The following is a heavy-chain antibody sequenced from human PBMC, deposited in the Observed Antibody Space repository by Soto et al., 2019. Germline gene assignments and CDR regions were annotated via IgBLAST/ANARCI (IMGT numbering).Heavy chain of an antibody. CDR1: EFPFSNAW. D-gene: IGHD1-1*01. CDR3: TTAPLLEGIDY. V-gene: IGHV3-15*01. J-gene: IGHJ4*02. CDR2: IKSKTDGGTT. Sequence: GGSLRLSCEASEFPFSNAWMTWVRQAPGKGLEWVGRIKSKTDGGTTDYAAPVKGRFTISRDDSKNTLYLQMNSLKTEDTAVYYCTTAPLLEGIDYWGQGTLVTVSS.